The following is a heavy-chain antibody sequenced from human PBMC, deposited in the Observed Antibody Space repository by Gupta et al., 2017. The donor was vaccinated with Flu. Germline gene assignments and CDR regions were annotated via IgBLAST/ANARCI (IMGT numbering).Heavy chain of an antibody. CDR3: ATVTSGC. CDR2: SNPDGSST. Sequence: AASEFTFSSAYLQGFRQVPGKGMVWVSRSNPDGSSTTYAESVKGRFTISRDNAKNTLYLQMNSLGDDDTAVYYCATVTSGCWGQGTLVTVSS. D-gene: IGHD4-17*01. J-gene: IGHJ4*02. V-gene: IGHV3-74*03. CDR1: EFTFSSAY.